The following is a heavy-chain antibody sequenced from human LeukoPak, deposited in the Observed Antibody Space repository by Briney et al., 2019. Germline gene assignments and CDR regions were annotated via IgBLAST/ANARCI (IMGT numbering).Heavy chain of an antibody. CDR3: ARSKTIFGVVMPGDPFSGSRD. CDR1: GGTFSSYA. D-gene: IGHD3-3*01. Sequence: SVKVSCKASGGTFSSYAISWVRQAPGQGLEWMGRIIPILGIANYAQKFQGRVTVTADKSTSTAYMELSSLRSEDTAVYYCARSKTIFGVVMPGDPFSGSRDWGQGPLVTVSS. J-gene: IGHJ4*02. CDR2: IIPILGIA. V-gene: IGHV1-69*04.